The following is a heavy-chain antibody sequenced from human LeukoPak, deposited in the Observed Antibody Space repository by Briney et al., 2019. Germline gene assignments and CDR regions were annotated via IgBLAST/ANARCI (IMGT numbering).Heavy chain of an antibody. CDR3: ARLVTYYYDSSGYPNRIFDY. CDR1: SVSISSYY. CDR2: IYYSGST. J-gene: IGHJ4*02. D-gene: IGHD3-22*01. Sequence: PSETLSLTCTVSSVSISSYYWSWIRQPPGKGLEWIGYIYYSGSTNYNPSLKSRVTISVDTSKNQFSLKLSSVTAADTAVYYCARLVTYYYDSSGYPNRIFDYWGQGTLVTVSS. V-gene: IGHV4-59*01.